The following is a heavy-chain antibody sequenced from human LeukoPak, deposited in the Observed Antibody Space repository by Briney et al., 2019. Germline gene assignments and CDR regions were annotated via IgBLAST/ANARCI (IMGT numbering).Heavy chain of an antibody. V-gene: IGHV3-23*01. CDR2: ISGSGGSL. D-gene: IGHD3-3*01. CDR3: AKLVSGYTNDACDF. J-gene: IGHJ3*01. Sequence: GGSLRLSCAASGFTFSTYAMSWVRHAPGKGLEWVSAISGSGGSLYYADSVKGRFTISRDNSKNTLYLQMNSLRAEDTAVYYCAKLVSGYTNDACDFWGQGTMVTVSS. CDR1: GFTFSTYA.